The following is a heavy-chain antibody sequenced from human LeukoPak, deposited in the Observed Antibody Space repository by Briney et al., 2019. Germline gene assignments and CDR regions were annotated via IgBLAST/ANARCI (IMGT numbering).Heavy chain of an antibody. CDR3: ARNIVVVPAGWFDP. CDR2: ISGSGGST. D-gene: IGHD2-2*01. CDR1: GFTFSSYA. J-gene: IGHJ5*02. V-gene: IGHV3-23*01. Sequence: GGSLRLSCAASGFTFSSYAMSWVRQAPGKGLEWVSAISGSGGSTYYADSVKGRFAISRDNSKNTLYLQMNSLRAEDTAVYYCARNIVVVPAGWFDPWGQGTLVTVSS.